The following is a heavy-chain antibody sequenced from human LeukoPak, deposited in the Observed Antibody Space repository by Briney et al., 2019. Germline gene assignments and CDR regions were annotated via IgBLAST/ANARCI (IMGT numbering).Heavy chain of an antibody. CDR3: AKGGQWEPEAFDI. CDR1: GGSISSNNYY. D-gene: IGHD1-26*01. CDR2: ISGSGDST. V-gene: IGHV3-23*01. Sequence: ETLSLTCTVSGGSISSNNYYWGWVRQPPGKGLEWVSAISGSGDSTYYADSVKGRFTISRDNSKHTLYLQVNSLRAEDTAVYNCAKGGQWEPEAFDIWGQGTMVTVSS. J-gene: IGHJ3*02.